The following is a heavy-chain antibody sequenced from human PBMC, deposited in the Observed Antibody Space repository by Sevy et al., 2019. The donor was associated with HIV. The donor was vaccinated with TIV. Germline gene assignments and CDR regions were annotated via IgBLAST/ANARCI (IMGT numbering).Heavy chain of an antibody. J-gene: IGHJ6*02. CDR1: GFTFSDHY. V-gene: IGHV3-72*01. D-gene: IGHD6-19*01. CDR2: SRNKSNSYTT. CDR3: TRALIVVAGFFRYYHGMDV. Sequence: GGSRRLSCAASGFTFSDHYMDWVRQAPGKGLEWIGRSRNKSNSYTTEYAASVKGRFTISRDESKNSLYLQMNSLKSEDTAIYYCTRALIVVAGFFRYYHGMDVWGQGTTVTVSS.